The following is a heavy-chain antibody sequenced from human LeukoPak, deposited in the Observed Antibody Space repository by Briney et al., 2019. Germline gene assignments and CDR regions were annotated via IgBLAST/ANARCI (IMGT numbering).Heavy chain of an antibody. CDR2: IQSDESSK. J-gene: IGHJ4*02. CDR1: GFTFSNYG. V-gene: IGHV3-30*02. Sequence: GGSLRLSCAASGFTFSNYGMHWVRQAPGKGLEWVTFIQSDESSKSYVDSVMGRFTVSRDISKNTLYLQMNSLTAEDTAVYYCARAPYWDPVQRTIEYWGQGTLVTVSS. CDR3: ARAPYWDPVQRTIEY. D-gene: IGHD2-8*02.